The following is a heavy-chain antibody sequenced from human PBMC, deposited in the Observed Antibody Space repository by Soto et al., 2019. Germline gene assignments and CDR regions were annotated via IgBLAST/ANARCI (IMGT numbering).Heavy chain of an antibody. Sequence: SETLSLTCTVSGGSISSYYWSWIRQPPGKGLEWIGYIYYSGSTNYNPSLKSRVTISVDTSKNQFSLNLSSVTASDSAVFYCARWALMTTVTTVVYWGQGTLVTVSS. V-gene: IGHV4-59*01. D-gene: IGHD4-17*01. CDR3: ARWALMTTVTTVVY. CDR2: IYYSGST. J-gene: IGHJ4*02. CDR1: GGSISSYY.